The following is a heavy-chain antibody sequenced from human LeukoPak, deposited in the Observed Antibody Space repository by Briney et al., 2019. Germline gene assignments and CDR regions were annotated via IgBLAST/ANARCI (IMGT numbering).Heavy chain of an antibody. V-gene: IGHV4-31*03. Sequence: SETLSLTCTVSGGSISSGGYYWRWIRQHPGKGLEWIGYIYYSGSTYYNPSLKSRVTISVDTSKNQFSLKLSSVTAADTAVYYCARGYSNYPYYFDYWGQGTLVTVSS. CDR1: GGSISSGGYY. D-gene: IGHD4-11*01. CDR3: ARGYSNYPYYFDY. J-gene: IGHJ4*02. CDR2: IYYSGST.